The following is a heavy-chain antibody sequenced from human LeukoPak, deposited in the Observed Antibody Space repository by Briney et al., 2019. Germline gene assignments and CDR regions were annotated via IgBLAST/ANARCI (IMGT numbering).Heavy chain of an antibody. V-gene: IGHV4-34*01. CDR2: INHSGST. CDR3: ARGGTSFNLYYYGMDV. Sequence: SETLSLTCAVYGGSFSGYYWSWIRQPPGKGLEWIGEINHSGSTYYNPSLKSRVTISVDTSKNQFSLKLSSVTAADTAVYYCARGGTSFNLYYYGMDVWGQGTTVTVSS. J-gene: IGHJ6*02. CDR1: GGSFSGYY. D-gene: IGHD2-2*01.